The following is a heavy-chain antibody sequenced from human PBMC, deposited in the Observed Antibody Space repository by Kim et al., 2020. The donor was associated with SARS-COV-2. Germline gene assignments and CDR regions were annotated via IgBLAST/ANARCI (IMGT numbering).Heavy chain of an antibody. CDR1: GFTFSGCT. D-gene: IGHD2-15*01. CDR3: AREGVDVGGPATGSSFDY. Sequence: GGSLRLSCAASGFTFSGCTMHWVRQAPGKGLEWVAVLSTDGRNKHYADSVTGRFTISRDNSKDTLYLQMNSLRPEDTAVYYCAREGVDVGGPATGSSFDYWGQGTLVTVSS. CDR2: LSTDGRNK. V-gene: IGHV3-30*04. J-gene: IGHJ4*02.